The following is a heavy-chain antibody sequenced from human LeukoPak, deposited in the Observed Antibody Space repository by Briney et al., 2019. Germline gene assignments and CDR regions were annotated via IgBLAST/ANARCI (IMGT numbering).Heavy chain of an antibody. CDR2: IWYDGSNK. Sequence: PGGSLRLSCAASGFTFSSYGMHWVRQAPGKGLEWVAVIWYDGSNKYYADSVKGRFTISRHNSQNTLYLQMNSLKSEDTAVYYCARAADGSSGRFDYWGQGTLVTVSS. D-gene: IGHD6-19*01. J-gene: IGHJ4*02. CDR1: GFTFSSYG. CDR3: ARAADGSSGRFDY. V-gene: IGHV3-30*19.